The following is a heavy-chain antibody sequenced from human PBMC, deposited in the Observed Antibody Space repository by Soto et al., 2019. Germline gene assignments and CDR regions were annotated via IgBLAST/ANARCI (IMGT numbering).Heavy chain of an antibody. V-gene: IGHV1-2*02. Sequence: ASVKVSCKASGYTFTGYYMHWVRQAPGQGLEWMGWINPNSGGTNYAQKFQGRVTMTRDTSISTAYMELSRLRSDDTAVYYWARAPSYYYDSSGYYTENDFDSWGQGPMVTVAS. CDR3: ARAPSYYYDSSGYYTENDFDS. CDR2: INPNSGGT. D-gene: IGHD3-22*01. J-gene: IGHJ3*02. CDR1: GYTFTGYY.